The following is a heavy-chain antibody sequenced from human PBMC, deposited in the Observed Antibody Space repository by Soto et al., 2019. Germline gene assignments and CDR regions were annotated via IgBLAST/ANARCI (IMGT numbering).Heavy chain of an antibody. D-gene: IGHD3-16*01. Sequence: SETLSLTCTVSGASVSDYYWNWIRQSPGKGLEWIGYIYYTGLSSYNPSLKSRVTMSVDTSKNQFSLKMTSVTAADTAVYYCARWGQPEVKSFDIWGQGTMVTVSS. CDR1: GASVSDYY. CDR3: ARWGQPEVKSFDI. J-gene: IGHJ3*02. CDR2: IYYTGLS. V-gene: IGHV4-59*02.